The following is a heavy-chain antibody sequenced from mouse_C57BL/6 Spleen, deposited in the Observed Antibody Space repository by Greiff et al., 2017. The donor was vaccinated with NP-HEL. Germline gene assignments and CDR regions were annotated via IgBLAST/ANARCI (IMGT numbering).Heavy chain of an antibody. CDR1: GYSFTGYY. D-gene: IGHD4-1*01. Sequence: EVQLQQSGPELVKPGASVKISCKASGYSFTGYYMNWVKQSPEKSLEWIGEINPSTGGTTYNQKFKAKATLTVDKSSSTAYMQLKSLTSEDSAVYYCARRGLGQDYWGQGTTLTVSS. J-gene: IGHJ2*01. CDR2: INPSTGGT. CDR3: ARRGLGQDY. V-gene: IGHV1-42*01.